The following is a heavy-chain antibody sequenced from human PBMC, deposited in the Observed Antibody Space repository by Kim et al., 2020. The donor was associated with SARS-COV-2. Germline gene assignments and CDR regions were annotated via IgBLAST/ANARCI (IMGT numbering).Heavy chain of an antibody. Sequence: GGSLRLSCAASGFTFSSYGMHWVRQAPGKGLEWVAVISYDGSNKYYADSVKGRFTISRDNSKNTLYLQMNSLRAEDTAVYYCASHDYDSSPHFDYWGQGTLVTVSS. CDR3: ASHDYDSSPHFDY. V-gene: IGHV3-30*03. J-gene: IGHJ4*02. CDR1: GFTFSSYG. D-gene: IGHD3-22*01. CDR2: ISYDGSNK.